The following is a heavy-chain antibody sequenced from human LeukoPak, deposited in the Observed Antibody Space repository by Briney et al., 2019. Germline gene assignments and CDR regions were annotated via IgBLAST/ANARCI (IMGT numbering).Heavy chain of an antibody. Sequence: ASVKVSCKASGYTFNGYYMHWVRQAPGQGHELMGRINPNSGGTNYAQKFQGRVTMTRDTSISTAYMELSRLRSDDTAVYYCARETDSSSWYGYWGQGTLVTVSS. D-gene: IGHD6-13*01. V-gene: IGHV1-2*06. CDR1: GYTFNGYY. J-gene: IGHJ4*02. CDR3: ARETDSSSWYGY. CDR2: INPNSGGT.